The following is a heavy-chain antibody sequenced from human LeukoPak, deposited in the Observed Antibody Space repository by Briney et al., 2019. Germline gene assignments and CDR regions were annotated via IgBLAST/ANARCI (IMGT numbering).Heavy chain of an antibody. CDR3: AGSDSWYTLDY. Sequence: GGSLRISCAASGFTVSSNYMNWVRQAPGKGLEWVSVIYSGGSTFYADSVKGRFTISRDSSKNTVYLQMNSLRAEDTAVYYCAGSDSWYTLDYWGQGTLVTVSS. D-gene: IGHD6-13*01. J-gene: IGHJ4*02. CDR1: GFTVSSNY. CDR2: IYSGGST. V-gene: IGHV3-53*01.